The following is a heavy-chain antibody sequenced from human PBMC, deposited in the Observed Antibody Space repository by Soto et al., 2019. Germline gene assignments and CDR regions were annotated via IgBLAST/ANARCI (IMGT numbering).Heavy chain of an antibody. CDR3: ATPSVAARPKGGYYYADV. V-gene: IGHV1-69*01. CDR1: GGTFSYSA. J-gene: IGHJ6*02. CDR2: IIPVSGVP. Sequence: QVQLVQSGTEVKKPGSSVKVSCKASGGTFSYSAISWVRQAPGQGLEWMGGIIPVSGVPNYAQKFQGRVTITADEYTTTAYLHLSSLRPEDAAVYYCATPSVAARPKGGYYYADVWGQGTTVTVSS. D-gene: IGHD6-6*01.